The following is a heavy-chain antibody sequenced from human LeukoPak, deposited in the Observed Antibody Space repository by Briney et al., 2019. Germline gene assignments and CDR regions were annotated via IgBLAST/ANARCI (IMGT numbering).Heavy chain of an antibody. CDR3: ARDSDIVVVPPDY. CDR1: GFTFSSYW. J-gene: IGHJ4*02. V-gene: IGHV3-7*01. D-gene: IGHD2-2*01. Sequence: PEGSLRLSCAASGFTFSSYWMSWVRQAPGKGLEWVANIKQDGSEKYYVDSVKGRFTISRDNAKNSLYLQMTSLRAEDTAVYYCARDSDIVVVPPDYWGQGTLVTVSS. CDR2: IKQDGSEK.